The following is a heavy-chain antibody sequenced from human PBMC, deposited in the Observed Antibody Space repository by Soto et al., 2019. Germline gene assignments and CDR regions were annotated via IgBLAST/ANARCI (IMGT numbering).Heavy chain of an antibody. CDR1: GCTFIRYA. V-gene: IGHV3-23*01. J-gene: IGHJ6*02. CDR2: LSGSGGST. D-gene: IGHD2-8*01. CDR3: AKVHTNGVFPLYYYYGMDV. Sequence: EVQMLESGGGLVQPVGSLRLSCAASGCTFIRYAMSWVRQSPGKGLEWVSALSGSGGSTYYADSVKGRFNISRDNSKNTLYLQMTSLRAEDTAVYYCAKVHTNGVFPLYYYYGMDVWGQGTKVTVSS.